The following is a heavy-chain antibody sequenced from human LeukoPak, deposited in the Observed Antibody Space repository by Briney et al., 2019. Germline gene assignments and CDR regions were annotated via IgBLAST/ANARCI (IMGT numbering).Heavy chain of an antibody. CDR3: ARGRDRSKAGDH. V-gene: IGHV4-34*01. CDR1: GGSCDDYY. D-gene: IGHD5-24*01. Sequence: SETLSLTCAVYGGSCDDYYCSWIRQPPGKGLEWIGEIHPSGIFYYNSSLMSRVTISIDTSKSQFSLRLTSVTAAYTGFYYCARGRDRSKAGDHWGQGSLVTVSS. J-gene: IGHJ4*02. CDR2: IHPSGIF.